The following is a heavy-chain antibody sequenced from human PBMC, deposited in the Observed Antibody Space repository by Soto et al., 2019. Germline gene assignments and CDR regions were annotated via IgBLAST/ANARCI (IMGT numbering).Heavy chain of an antibody. CDR2: IKQDGSQK. J-gene: IGHJ4*02. V-gene: IGHV3-7*03. CDR3: ARIGYSSSSLDY. D-gene: IGHD6-13*01. Sequence: LRLSCAPSGFTSSNYWMTWVRQAPGKGLEWVANIKQDGSQKYYVDSVKGRFTISRDNAKNSLYLQINSLRAEDTAFYYCARIGYSSSSLDYWGQGTMVTVYS. CDR1: GFTSSNYW.